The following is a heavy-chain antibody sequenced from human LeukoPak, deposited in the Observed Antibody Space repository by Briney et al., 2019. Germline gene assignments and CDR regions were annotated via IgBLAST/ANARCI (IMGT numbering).Heavy chain of an antibody. V-gene: IGHV3-23*01. Sequence: GGSLRLSCAASGFTFSSYAMSWVRQAPGKGLEWVSAISGSGGSTYYADSAKGRFTISRDNSKNTLYLQMNSLRAEDTAVYYCAKDADYGGNSRFHYYFDYWGQGTLVTVSS. CDR3: AKDADYGGNSRFHYYFDY. J-gene: IGHJ4*02. D-gene: IGHD4-23*01. CDR2: ISGSGGST. CDR1: GFTFSSYA.